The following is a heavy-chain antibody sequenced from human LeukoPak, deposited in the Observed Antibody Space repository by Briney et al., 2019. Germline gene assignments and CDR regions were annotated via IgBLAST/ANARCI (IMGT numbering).Heavy chain of an antibody. D-gene: IGHD3-10*01. Sequence: SETLSLTCTVSGGSISSYYWNWIRQPAGKGLEWIGRIYTSGSTNYNPSLKSRVTMPVDTSKNQFSLKLSSVTAADTAVYYCASDLPRDERVRGVMNDYWGQGTLVTVSS. CDR1: GGSISSYY. J-gene: IGHJ4*02. CDR3: ASDLPRDERVRGVMNDY. CDR2: IYTSGST. V-gene: IGHV4-4*07.